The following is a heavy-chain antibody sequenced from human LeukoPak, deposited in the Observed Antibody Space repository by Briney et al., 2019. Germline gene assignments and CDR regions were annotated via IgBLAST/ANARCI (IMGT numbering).Heavy chain of an antibody. Sequence: ASVTVYCKASGYTFTGHYMHWVRQAPGQGLEWMGWINPNSGDTNYAQKFQGRVTMTRATSISTAYMELSRLSFDDTAVYYCAREAVIRGIIITSSAYWGEGTLVTVSS. J-gene: IGHJ4*02. CDR3: AREAVIRGIIITSSAY. D-gene: IGHD3-10*01. CDR2: INPNSGDT. CDR1: GYTFTGHY. V-gene: IGHV1-2*02.